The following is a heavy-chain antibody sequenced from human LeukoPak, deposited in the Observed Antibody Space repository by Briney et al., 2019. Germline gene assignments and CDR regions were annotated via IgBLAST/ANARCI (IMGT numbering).Heavy chain of an antibody. D-gene: IGHD1-7*01. J-gene: IGHJ4*02. CDR3: ARGITGTTWSD. Sequence: SETLSLTCTVSGGSISSSSHYWGWIRQPPGKGLEWIGIMYYSGSIHYNPSLKSRVTISVDTSKNQFSLKLSSVTAADTAVYYCARGITGTTWSDWGQGTLVTVSS. V-gene: IGHV4-39*01. CDR1: GGSISSSSHY. CDR2: MYYSGSI.